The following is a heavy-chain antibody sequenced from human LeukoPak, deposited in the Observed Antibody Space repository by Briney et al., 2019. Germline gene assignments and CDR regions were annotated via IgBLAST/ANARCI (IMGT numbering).Heavy chain of an antibody. CDR2: IYVIGST. V-gene: IGHV4-61*02. Sequence: SETLSLTCTISGGSISSSSYYWSWIRQPAGKGLEWIGRIYVIGSTNYNPSLKSRVTITMDTSKNQFSLKLSSVTAADTAVYYCAREGWERHHFDHWGQGTLVTVSS. J-gene: IGHJ4*02. CDR1: GGSISSSSYY. D-gene: IGHD1-26*01. CDR3: AREGWERHHFDH.